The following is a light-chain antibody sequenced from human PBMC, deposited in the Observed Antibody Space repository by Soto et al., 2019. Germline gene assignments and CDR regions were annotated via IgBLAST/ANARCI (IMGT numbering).Light chain of an antibody. CDR1: QSISSW. V-gene: IGKV1-5*03. J-gene: IGKJ4*01. Sequence: DIQMTQSPSTLSASVGDRVTITCRASQSISSWLAWYQQKPGKAPNLLIYKASSLESGVPSRFSGSGSGTEFTLTISSLQPDDFATYYCQKYNSYPLTFGEGTKVEIK. CDR2: KAS. CDR3: QKYNSYPLT.